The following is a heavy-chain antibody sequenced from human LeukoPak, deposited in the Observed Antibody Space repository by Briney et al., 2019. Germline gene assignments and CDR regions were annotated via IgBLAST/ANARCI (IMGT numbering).Heavy chain of an antibody. Sequence: GGSLRLSCAASGFTVSSNYMSWVRQAPGKGLEWVSVIYSVGSTYYADSVKGRFTISRDNSKNTLYLQMNSLRAEDTAVYYCARDAKVWGDYVRAFDIWGQGTMVTVSS. J-gene: IGHJ3*02. CDR3: ARDAKVWGDYVRAFDI. D-gene: IGHD4-17*01. V-gene: IGHV3-53*01. CDR2: IYSVGST. CDR1: GFTVSSNY.